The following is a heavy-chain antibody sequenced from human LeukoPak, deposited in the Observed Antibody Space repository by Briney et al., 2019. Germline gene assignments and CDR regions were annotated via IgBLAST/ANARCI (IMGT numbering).Heavy chain of an antibody. CDR1: GFPFSSYA. CDR2: ISGSGGST. V-gene: IGHV3-23*01. J-gene: IGHJ4*02. Sequence: GGSLRLSCAASGFPFSSYAMSWVRQAPGKGLEWVSAISGSGGSTYYADSVKGRFTISRDNSKNTLYLQMNSLRAEDTAVYYCAKEQRLLLWFGELFDWGQGTLVTVSS. D-gene: IGHD3-10*01. CDR3: AKEQRLLLWFGELFD.